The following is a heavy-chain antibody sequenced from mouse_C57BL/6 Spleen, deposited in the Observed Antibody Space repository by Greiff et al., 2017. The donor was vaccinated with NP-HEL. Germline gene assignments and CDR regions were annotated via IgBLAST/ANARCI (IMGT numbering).Heavy chain of an antibody. CDR3: TTDYYGSPYYFDY. Sequence: VQLQQSGAELVRPGASVKLSCTASGFNIKDDYMHWVKQRPEQGLEWIGWIDPENGDTEYASKFQGKATITADTSSNTAYLQLSSLTSEDTAVYYCTTDYYGSPYYFDYWGQGTTLTVSS. J-gene: IGHJ2*01. D-gene: IGHD1-1*01. CDR2: IDPENGDT. V-gene: IGHV14-4*01. CDR1: GFNIKDDY.